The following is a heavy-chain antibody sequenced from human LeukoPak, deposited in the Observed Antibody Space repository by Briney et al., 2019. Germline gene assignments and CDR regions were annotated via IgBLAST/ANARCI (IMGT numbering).Heavy chain of an antibody. CDR3: ARDFLLQSEGLFDY. CDR2: FYISGST. D-gene: IGHD4-11*01. CDR1: GGSISSYY. Sequence: KPSETLSLTCTVSGGSISSYYWSWIRQPAGKGLEWIGRFYISGSTNYNPSLKSRVTISVDTSKNQFSLRLNSVTAADTAVYYCARDFLLQSEGLFDYWGQGTLVTVSS. V-gene: IGHV4-4*07. J-gene: IGHJ4*02.